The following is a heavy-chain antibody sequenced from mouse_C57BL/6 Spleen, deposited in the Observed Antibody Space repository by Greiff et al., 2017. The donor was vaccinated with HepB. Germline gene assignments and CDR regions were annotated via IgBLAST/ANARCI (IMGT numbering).Heavy chain of an antibody. V-gene: IGHV1-81*01. D-gene: IGHD2-5*01. CDR3: ARSFYYSNYVYYFDY. CDR2: IYPRSGNT. CDR1: GYTFTSYG. J-gene: IGHJ2*01. Sequence: QVQLKQSGAELARPGASVKLSCKASGYTFTSYGISWVKQRTGQGLEWIGEIYPRSGNTYYNEKFKGKATLTADKSSSTAYMELRSLTSEDSAVYFCARSFYYSNYVYYFDYWGQGTTLTVSS.